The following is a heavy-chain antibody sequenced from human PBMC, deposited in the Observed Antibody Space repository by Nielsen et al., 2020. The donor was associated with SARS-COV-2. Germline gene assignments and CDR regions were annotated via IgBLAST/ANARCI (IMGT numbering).Heavy chain of an antibody. J-gene: IGHJ6*02. Sequence: GESLKISCAASGFTFISYSMNWVRQAPGKGLEWVATISFDGSDKYYADSVKGRFTISRDSSTVDLQMNSLRVEDTAVYYCARDRRFNDFSSGYTDQFYGMDVWGQGTTVTVSS. V-gene: IGHV3-30*03. D-gene: IGHD3-3*01. CDR2: ISFDGSDK. CDR3: ARDRRFNDFSSGYTDQFYGMDV. CDR1: GFTFISYS.